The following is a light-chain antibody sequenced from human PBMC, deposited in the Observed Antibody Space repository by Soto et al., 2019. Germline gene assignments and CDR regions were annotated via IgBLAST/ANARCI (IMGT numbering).Light chain of an antibody. Sequence: QSALTQPPSASGSPGQSVTISCTGTSSDVGSYNYVSWYQQHPGKAPKPMIYEVSKRPSGVPDRFSGSKSGNTASLTVSGLQAEDEADYYCCSYAGTNSLKVFGGGTKVTVL. CDR1: SSDVGSYNY. CDR3: CSYAGTNSLKV. CDR2: EVS. V-gene: IGLV2-8*01. J-gene: IGLJ3*02.